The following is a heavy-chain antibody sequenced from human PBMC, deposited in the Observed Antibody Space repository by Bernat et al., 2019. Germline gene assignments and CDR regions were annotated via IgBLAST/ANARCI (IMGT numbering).Heavy chain of an antibody. V-gene: IGHV3-74*02. Sequence: VQLVESGGGLVKPGGSLRLSCAASGLTFSSFWMHWVRQAPGKGLVWVSRVNGDGSSTSYADSVKGRFTISRDNAKNTLYLQMNSLRAEDTAVYYCAKAEYSSSSRHFDYWGQGTLVTVSS. CDR3: AKAEYSSSSRHFDY. CDR2: VNGDGSST. J-gene: IGHJ4*02. D-gene: IGHD6-6*01. CDR1: GLTFSSFW.